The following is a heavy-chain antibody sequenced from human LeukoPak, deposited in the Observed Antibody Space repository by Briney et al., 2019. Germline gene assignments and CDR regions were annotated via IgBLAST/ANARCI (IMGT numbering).Heavy chain of an antibody. CDR1: GYTFTGCY. CDR2: INPNSGGT. J-gene: IGHJ6*03. V-gene: IGHV1-2*02. Sequence: ASVKVSCKASGYTFTGCYMHWVRQAPGQGLEWMGWINPNSGGTNYAQKFQGRVTMTRDTSISTAYMELSRLRSDDTAVYYCARGKDYYYYYMDVWGKGTTVTVSS. CDR3: ARGKDYYYYYMDV.